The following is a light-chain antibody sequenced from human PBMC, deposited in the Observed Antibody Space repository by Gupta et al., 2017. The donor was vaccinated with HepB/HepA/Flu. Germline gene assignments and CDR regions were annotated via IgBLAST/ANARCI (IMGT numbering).Light chain of an antibody. V-gene: IGLV1-44*01. J-gene: IGLJ2*01. CDR2: YND. Sequence: QSVLTQSPSLAVTPGHRVTLSWSGSSSNVVSKNVNWYQQLPGRTPKLVLYYNDERPSGVPDRFSGSKSYTSAALAISCLQSEDEADYYCAAWDESLNGVVFGGGTKLTVL. CDR1: SSNVVSKN. CDR3: AAWDESLNGVV.